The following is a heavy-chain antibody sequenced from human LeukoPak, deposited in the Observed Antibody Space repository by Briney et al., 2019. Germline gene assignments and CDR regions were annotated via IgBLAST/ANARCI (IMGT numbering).Heavy chain of an antibody. D-gene: IGHD3-10*01. CDR2: IYTTGST. Sequence: SETLSLSCTVSDGSITSYYWGWIRQPAGKGLEWIGRIYTTGSTYYNHFLKSRVTMAVDTSKNQFSLRLSSVTAADTAVYYCARVYVLVRVVIFSSYFDFWGQGTLVTVSS. CDR1: DGSITSYY. CDR3: ARVYVLVRVVIFSSYFDF. J-gene: IGHJ4*02. V-gene: IGHV4-4*07.